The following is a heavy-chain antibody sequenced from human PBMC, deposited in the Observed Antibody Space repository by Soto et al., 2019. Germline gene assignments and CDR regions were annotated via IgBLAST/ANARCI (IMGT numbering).Heavy chain of an antibody. CDR2: INPSGGST. CDR1: GYTFTSYY. V-gene: IGHV1-46*01. CDR3: AIPPDYYDSSGYYAEYFQH. Sequence: QVQLVQSGAEVKKPGASVKVSCKASGYTFTSYYMHWVRQAPGQGLEWMGIINPSGGSTSYAQKFQGRVTMTRDTSTSTVYMELSSLRSEDTAVYYCAIPPDYYDSSGYYAEYFQHWGQGTLVTVSS. J-gene: IGHJ1*01. D-gene: IGHD3-22*01.